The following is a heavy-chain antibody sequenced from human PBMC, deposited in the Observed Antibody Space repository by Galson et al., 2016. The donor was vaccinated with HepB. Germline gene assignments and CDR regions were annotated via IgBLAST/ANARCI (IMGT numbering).Heavy chain of an antibody. V-gene: IGHV3-30-3*01. CDR1: GFTFSSYA. CDR3: ARDHLVPLEYSSSWDSRYYYYGMDV. D-gene: IGHD6-6*01. CDR2: ISYDGSNK. J-gene: IGHJ6*02. Sequence: SLRLSCAASGFTFSSYAMHWVRQAPGKGLEWVAVISYDGSNKYYADSVKGRFTIFRDNSKNTLYLQMNSLRAEDTALYYCARDHLVPLEYSSSWDSRYYYYGMDVWGQGTTVTVSS.